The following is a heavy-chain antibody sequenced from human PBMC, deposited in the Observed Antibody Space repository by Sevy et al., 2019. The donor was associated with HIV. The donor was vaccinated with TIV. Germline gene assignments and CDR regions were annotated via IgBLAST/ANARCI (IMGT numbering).Heavy chain of an antibody. D-gene: IGHD4-17*01. J-gene: IGHJ4*02. V-gene: IGHV4-31*03. Sequence: SETLSLTCTVSGGSISSGGYYWSWIRQHPGKGLEWIGYIYYSGSTYYNPCLKSRVTISVDTSKNQFSLKLSSVTAADTAVYYCARARDYGRLFDYWGQGTLVTVSS. CDR1: GGSISSGGYY. CDR2: IYYSGST. CDR3: ARARDYGRLFDY.